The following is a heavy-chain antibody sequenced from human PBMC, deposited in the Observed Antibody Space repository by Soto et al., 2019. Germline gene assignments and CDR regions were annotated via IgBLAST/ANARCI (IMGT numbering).Heavy chain of an antibody. V-gene: IGHV3-23*01. Sequence: VGSLRLSGAASGFTFSSYAMSWVRQAPGKGLEWVSAISGSGGSTYYADSVKGRFTISRDNSKNTLYLQMNSLRAEDTAVYYCAKDIGYCSGGSCYPGAFDIWGQGTMVTVSS. CDR3: AKDIGYCSGGSCYPGAFDI. D-gene: IGHD2-15*01. CDR1: GFTFSSYA. CDR2: ISGSGGST. J-gene: IGHJ3*02.